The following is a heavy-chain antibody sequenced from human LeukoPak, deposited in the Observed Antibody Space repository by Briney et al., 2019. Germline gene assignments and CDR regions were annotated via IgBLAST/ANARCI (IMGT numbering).Heavy chain of an antibody. D-gene: IGHD3-3*01. Sequence: SETLSLTCTVSGGSISSYYWSWIRQPPGKGLEWIGYIYYSGSTNYNPSLKSRVTISVDTSKNQFSLKLSSVTAADPAVYCCARSSPYDFWSGYYTDPRDYFDYWGQGTLVTVSS. CDR3: ARSSPYDFWSGYYTDPRDYFDY. J-gene: IGHJ4*02. CDR2: IYYSGST. V-gene: IGHV4-59*01. CDR1: GGSISSYY.